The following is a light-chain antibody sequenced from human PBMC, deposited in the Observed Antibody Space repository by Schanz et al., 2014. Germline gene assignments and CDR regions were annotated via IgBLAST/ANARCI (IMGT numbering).Light chain of an antibody. CDR3: QQYGNSPLT. V-gene: IGKV3-11*01. CDR2: DAS. CDR1: QSVSSY. Sequence: EIVLTQSPATLSLSPGERATLSCRASQSVSSYLAWYQQKPGQAPRLLIYDASNRATGIPARFSGSGSGTDFTLTISSLEPEDFAVYYCQQYGNSPLTFGQGTRLDIK. J-gene: IGKJ5*01.